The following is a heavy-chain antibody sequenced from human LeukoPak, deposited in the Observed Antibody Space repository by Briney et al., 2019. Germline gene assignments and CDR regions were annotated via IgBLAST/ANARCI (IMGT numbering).Heavy chain of an antibody. D-gene: IGHD1-7*01. J-gene: IGHJ3*02. CDR2: INHSGST. Sequence: PSETLSLTCAVYVGXFSGYYCSWIRQPPGKGLEWIGEINHSGSTNYNPSLKSRVTMSVDTSKNQFSLKLSSVTAADTAVYYCARGGDNWNYGDIWGQGTMVTVSS. V-gene: IGHV4-34*01. CDR3: ARGGDNWNYGDI. CDR1: VGXFSGYY.